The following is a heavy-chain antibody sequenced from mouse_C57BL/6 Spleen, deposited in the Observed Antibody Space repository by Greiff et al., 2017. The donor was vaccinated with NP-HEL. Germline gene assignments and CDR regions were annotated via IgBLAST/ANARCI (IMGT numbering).Heavy chain of an antibody. CDR3: TRGGYEAMDY. J-gene: IGHJ4*01. Sequence: QVQLQQSGAELVRPGASVTLSCKASGYTFTDYEMHWVKQTPVHGLEWIGAIDPETGGTAYNQKFKGKAILTADKSSSTAYMELRSLTSEDSAVYYCTRGGYEAMDYWGQGTSVTVSS. V-gene: IGHV1-15*01. D-gene: IGHD1-1*02. CDR1: GYTFTDYE. CDR2: IDPETGGT.